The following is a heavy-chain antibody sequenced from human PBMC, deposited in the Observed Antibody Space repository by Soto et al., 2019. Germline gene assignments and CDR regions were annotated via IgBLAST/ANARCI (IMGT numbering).Heavy chain of an antibody. D-gene: IGHD6-19*01. V-gene: IGHV1-69*02. CDR2: IIPILGIA. Sequence: GASVKVSCKASGGTFSSYTISWVRHAPGQGLEWMGRIIPILGIANYAQKFQGRVTITADKSTSTAYMELSSLRSEDTAVYYCATGGGIAVADVWGQGTLVTVSS. CDR3: ATGGGIAVADV. CDR1: GGTFSSYT. J-gene: IGHJ4*02.